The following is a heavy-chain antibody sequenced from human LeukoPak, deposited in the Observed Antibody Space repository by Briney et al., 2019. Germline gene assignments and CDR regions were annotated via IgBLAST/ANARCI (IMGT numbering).Heavy chain of an antibody. D-gene: IGHD7-27*01. V-gene: IGHV1-24*01. Sequence: ASVKVSCKGCGCSLTELSMHWVRQAPGKGVEWMGGFDHEDEETIYAQKFQGRVTMTEDTSTDTAYMELSRLRSEDTAVYYCATDRTGDMGGYAFDIWGQGTMVTVSS. CDR3: ATDRTGDMGGYAFDI. CDR2: FDHEDEET. CDR1: GCSLTELS. J-gene: IGHJ3*02.